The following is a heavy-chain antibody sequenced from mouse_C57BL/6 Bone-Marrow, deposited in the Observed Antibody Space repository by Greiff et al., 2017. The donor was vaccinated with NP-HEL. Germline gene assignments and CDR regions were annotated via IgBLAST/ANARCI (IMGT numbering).Heavy chain of an antibody. CDR3: ARELYGSSYDYYAMDY. Sequence: VKVVESGPGLVAPSQSLSITCTVSGFSLTSYGVDWVRQSPGKGLEWLGVIWGVGSTNYNSALKSRLSISKDNSKSQVFLKMNSLQTDDTAMYYCARELYGSSYDYYAMDYWGQGTSVTVSS. CDR1: GFSLTSYG. CDR2: IWGVGST. V-gene: IGHV2-6*01. J-gene: IGHJ4*01. D-gene: IGHD1-1*01.